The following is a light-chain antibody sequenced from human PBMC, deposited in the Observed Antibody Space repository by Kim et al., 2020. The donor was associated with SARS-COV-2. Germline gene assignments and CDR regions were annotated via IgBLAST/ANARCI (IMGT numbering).Light chain of an antibody. Sequence: GSTGKSITISCSYVGGYNYVSWYQQHPGKAPKLMIYDVTNRPSGVSDRFSGSKSGNTASLTISELQAEDEADYYCSSYTSSSTPYVFGTGTKVTVL. CDR3: SSYTSSSTPYV. J-gene: IGLJ1*01. CDR1: YVGGYNY. V-gene: IGLV2-14*03. CDR2: DVT.